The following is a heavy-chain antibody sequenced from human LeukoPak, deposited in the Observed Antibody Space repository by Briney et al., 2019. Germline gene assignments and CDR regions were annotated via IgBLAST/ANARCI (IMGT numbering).Heavy chain of an antibody. CDR2: IHGGGDGT. CDR3: ARDGVSANGHWDWFDP. J-gene: IGHJ5*02. V-gene: IGHV3-23*01. Sequence: GGSLRLSCAASGFTFSSYAMSWVRQAPGRGLEWVSSIHGGGDGTLYADSVKGRFTISRDDSRNTLLLQMNSLRADDTAVYFCARDGVSANGHWDWFDPWGQGTLVTVSS. D-gene: IGHD1-26*01. CDR1: GFTFSSYA.